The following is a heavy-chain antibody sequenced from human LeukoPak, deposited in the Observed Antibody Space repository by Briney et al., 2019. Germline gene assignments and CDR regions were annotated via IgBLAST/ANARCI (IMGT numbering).Heavy chain of an antibody. D-gene: IGHD2-2*01. CDR2: IYTSGST. V-gene: IGHV4-61*02. CDR3: ARHYIGIVPATYHFDS. CDR1: GGSISSGSYY. J-gene: IGHJ4*02. Sequence: SQTLSLTCTVSGGSISSGSYYWSWIRQPAGKGLEWIRRIYTSGSTNYNPSLKSRVTISVDTSKNQFSLKLSSVTAADTAVYYCARHYIGIVPATYHFDSWGQGTLVTVSS.